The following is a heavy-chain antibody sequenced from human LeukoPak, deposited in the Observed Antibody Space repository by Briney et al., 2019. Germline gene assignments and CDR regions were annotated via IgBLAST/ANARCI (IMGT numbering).Heavy chain of an antibody. CDR1: GGTFTSYG. D-gene: IGHD6-13*01. J-gene: IGHJ4*02. Sequence: ASVKVSCKASGGTFTSYGISWVRQAPGQGLEWMGWISAYNGNTNYAQKLQGRVTMTTDTSTSTAYMELRSLRSDDTAAYYCARRNRIAAAGTNDCWGQGTLVTVSS. V-gene: IGHV1-18*01. CDR3: ARRNRIAAAGTNDC. CDR2: ISAYNGNT.